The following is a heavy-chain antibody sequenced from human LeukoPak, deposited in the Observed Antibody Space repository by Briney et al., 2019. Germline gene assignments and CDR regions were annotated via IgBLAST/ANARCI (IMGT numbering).Heavy chain of an antibody. CDR1: GFTFSSYA. V-gene: IGHV3-23*01. J-gene: IGHJ4*02. CDR3: AKGTSGSGTSYNDDY. CDR2: ISGSGAGT. Sequence: GGSLRLSCAASGFTFSSYAMSWVRHAPGKGLEWVSSISGSGAGTYYADSVKGRFTISRDNPKNTLYLQMNSLRAEDTAIYYCAKGTSGSGTSYNDDYWGQGTLVTVSS. D-gene: IGHD3-10*01.